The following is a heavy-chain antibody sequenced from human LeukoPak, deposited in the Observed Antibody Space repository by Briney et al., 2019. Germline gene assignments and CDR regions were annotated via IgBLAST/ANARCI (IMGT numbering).Heavy chain of an antibody. Sequence: SETLSLTCTVSGGAISNYYWSWIRQPPGKGLEWIGYIYYSGSTNCNPSLKNRVTISIDTSKNQFSLKLNSVTAADTAVYYCARSVDTSMVGDYWGQGTLVTVSS. CDR1: GGAISNYY. CDR2: IYYSGST. V-gene: IGHV4-59*01. J-gene: IGHJ4*02. CDR3: ARSVDTSMVGDY. D-gene: IGHD5-18*01.